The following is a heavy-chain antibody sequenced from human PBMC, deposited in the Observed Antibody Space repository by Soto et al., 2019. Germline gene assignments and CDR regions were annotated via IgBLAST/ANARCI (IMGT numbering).Heavy chain of an antibody. CDR3: ARGLFNYFYGMDV. D-gene: IGHD3-22*01. J-gene: IGHJ6*02. V-gene: IGHV3-7*01. Sequence: XGSLRLSFAASGFTFTGFWMNWVRQAPGKGLEWVANIKQDGTEKNAVDSVKGRFTISRDNAKNLLYLQMNSLRAEDTAIYYCARGLFNYFYGMDVWGQGTTVTVSS. CDR1: GFTFTGFW. CDR2: IKQDGTEK.